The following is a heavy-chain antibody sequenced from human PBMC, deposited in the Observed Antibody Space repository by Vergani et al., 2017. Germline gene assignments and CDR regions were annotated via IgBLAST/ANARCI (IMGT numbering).Heavy chain of an antibody. Sequence: EVQLVQSGAEVKKPGESLKISCKGSGYSFTSYWIGWVRQMPGKGLEWMGIIYPGDSDTRYSPSFQGQVTISADKSISTAYLQWSSLKASDTAMYYCARWRYCSGGSCYGTEYFQNWGQGTLVTVSS. V-gene: IGHV5-51*01. CDR2: IYPGDSDT. J-gene: IGHJ1*01. CDR3: ARWRYCSGGSCYGTEYFQN. D-gene: IGHD2-15*01. CDR1: GYSFTSYW.